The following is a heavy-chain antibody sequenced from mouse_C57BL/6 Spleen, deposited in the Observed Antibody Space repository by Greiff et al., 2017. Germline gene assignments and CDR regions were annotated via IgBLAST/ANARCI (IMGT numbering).Heavy chain of an antibody. J-gene: IGHJ4*01. D-gene: IGHD2-5*01. V-gene: IGHV5-16*01. CDR1: GFTFSDYY. CDR3: ARGVYSNYVDYYAMDY. Sequence: EVKVVESEGGLVQPGSSMKLSCTASGFTFSDYYMAWVRQVPEKGLEWVANINYDGSSTYYLDSLKSRFIISRDNAKNILYLQMSSLKSEDTATYYCARGVYSNYVDYYAMDYWGQGTSVTVSS. CDR2: INYDGSST.